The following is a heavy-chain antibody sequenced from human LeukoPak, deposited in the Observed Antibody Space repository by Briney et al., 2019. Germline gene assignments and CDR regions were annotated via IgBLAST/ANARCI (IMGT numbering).Heavy chain of an antibody. CDR3: ARGGIWFGELSQTYYYYYMDV. CDR2: ISAYNGNT. V-gene: IGHV1-18*01. Sequence: GASVKVSCKASGYTFTSYGISWVRQAPGQGLEWMGWISAYNGNTNYAQKLQGRVTMTTDTSTSTAYMELRSLRSDDTAVYYCARGGIWFGELSQTYYYYYMDVWGKGTTVTISS. J-gene: IGHJ6*03. CDR1: GYTFTSYG. D-gene: IGHD3-10*01.